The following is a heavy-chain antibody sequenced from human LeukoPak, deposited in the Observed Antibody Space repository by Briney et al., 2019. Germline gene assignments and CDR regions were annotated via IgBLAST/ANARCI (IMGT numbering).Heavy chain of an antibody. V-gene: IGHV3-23*01. CDR1: GFTFNNYA. Sequence: AGSLRLSCAASGFTFNNYAMIWVRPAPGKGLEWVSVISGSGNSTYYADSVKGRFTISRDNSKNPLYLQMNSLRGEDTAVYHCVKNNSNWYWHFDLWGRGTLVTVSS. CDR3: VKNNSNWYWHFDL. CDR2: ISGSGNST. J-gene: IGHJ2*01. D-gene: IGHD1-1*01.